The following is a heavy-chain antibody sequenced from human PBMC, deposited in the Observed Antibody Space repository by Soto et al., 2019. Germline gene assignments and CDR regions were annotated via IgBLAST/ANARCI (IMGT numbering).Heavy chain of an antibody. V-gene: IGHV3-11*01. D-gene: IGHD2-2*01. CDR1: GFPFSDFY. CDR3: ARDPSSEYGSSSNYFDL. J-gene: IGHJ4*02. CDR2: ISGSGDTI. Sequence: GRSLRLSCAASGFPFSDFYMSWIRQAPGKGLEWLSHISGSGDTIYHAESVKGRFTISRDNAKNSLYLQMDRLKADDAAVYYCARDPSSEYGSSSNYFDLWGQGALVTVSS.